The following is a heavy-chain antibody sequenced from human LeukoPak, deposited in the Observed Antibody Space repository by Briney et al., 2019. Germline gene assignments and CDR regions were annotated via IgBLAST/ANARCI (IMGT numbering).Heavy chain of an antibody. Sequence: ASVKVSCKVSGYTLTELSMHWVRQAPGKGLEWMGGFDPEDGETIYAQKFQGRVTMTEDTSTDIAYMELSSLRSEDTAVYYCAFRNVPGTGYGMDVWGQGTTVTVSS. CDR3: AFRNVPGTGYGMDV. J-gene: IGHJ6*02. V-gene: IGHV1-24*01. CDR1: GYTLTELS. D-gene: IGHD1-1*01. CDR2: FDPEDGET.